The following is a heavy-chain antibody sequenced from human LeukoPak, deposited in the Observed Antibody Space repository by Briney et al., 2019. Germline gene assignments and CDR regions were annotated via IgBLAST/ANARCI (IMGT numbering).Heavy chain of an antibody. CDR2: ISKDGSTS. D-gene: IGHD4-17*01. CDR3: AKYGETYFDY. V-gene: IGHV3-74*01. CDR1: GFTFSNHW. Sequence: GGSLRLSCEASGFTFSNHWMHWVRQAPGKGLVWVSVISKDGSTSIYADSVRGRLTISRDNAKNTLYLQMNSLRVEDTSVYYCAKYGETYFDYWGQGTLVTVSS. J-gene: IGHJ4*02.